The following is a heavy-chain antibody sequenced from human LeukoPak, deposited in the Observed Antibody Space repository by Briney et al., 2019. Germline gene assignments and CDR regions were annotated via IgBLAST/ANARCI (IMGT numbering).Heavy chain of an antibody. V-gene: IGHV4-59*08. CDR1: GGSISSYY. CDR3: ARGSALYYYYYMDV. CDR2: IYYSGST. Sequence: SETLSLTCTVSGGSISSYYWSWIRQPPGKGLEWIGYIYYSGSTNYNPSLKSRVTISVDTSKNQFSLKLSSVTAADTAVYYCARGSALYYYYYMDVWGKGTTVTISS. J-gene: IGHJ6*03.